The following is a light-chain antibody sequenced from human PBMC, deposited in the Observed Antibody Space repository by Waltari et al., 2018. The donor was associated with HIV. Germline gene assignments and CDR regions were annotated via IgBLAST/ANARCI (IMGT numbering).Light chain of an antibody. Sequence: QSALTQPRSVSGSPGQSVTISCTGTSDDIGSRPAVSWYKQYPGKGPHLIIYDVANRGAGVPDRFSGSKSGNTASLTISGLRAEDEADYYCCAYGGAYTWLFGGGTKVTVL. CDR2: DVA. CDR1: SDDIGSRPA. V-gene: IGLV2-11*01. J-gene: IGLJ3*02. CDR3: CAYGGAYTWL.